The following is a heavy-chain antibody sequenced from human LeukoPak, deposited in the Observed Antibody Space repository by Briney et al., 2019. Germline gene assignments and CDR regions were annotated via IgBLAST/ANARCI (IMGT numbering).Heavy chain of an antibody. Sequence: SETLSLTCAVSGYSISSGYYWGWIRQPPGKGLEWIGSIYHSGSTYYNPSLRSRVTLSVDTSKNQFSLQLSSMTAADTAVYYCARDPFDYWGQGTLVTVSS. CDR3: ARDPFDY. CDR1: GYSISSGYY. J-gene: IGHJ4*02. CDR2: IYHSGST. V-gene: IGHV4-38-2*02.